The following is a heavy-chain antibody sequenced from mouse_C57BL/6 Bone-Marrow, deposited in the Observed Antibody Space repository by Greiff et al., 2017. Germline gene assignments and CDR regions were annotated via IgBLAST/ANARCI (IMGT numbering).Heavy chain of an antibody. CDR1: GFTFSSYG. CDR2: ISSGGSYT. CDR3: ARRYYYGSGRYFDV. D-gene: IGHD1-1*01. V-gene: IGHV5-6*01. Sequence: EVQGVESGGDLVKPGGSLKLSCAASGFTFSSYGMSWVRQTPDKRLEWVATISSGGSYTYYPDSVKGRFTISRDNAKNTLYLQMSSLKSEDTAMYYCARRYYYGSGRYFDVWGTGTTVTVSS. J-gene: IGHJ1*03.